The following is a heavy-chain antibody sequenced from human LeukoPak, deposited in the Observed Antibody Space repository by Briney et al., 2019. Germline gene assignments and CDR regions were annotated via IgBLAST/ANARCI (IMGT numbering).Heavy chain of an antibody. J-gene: IGHJ5*02. CDR3: ARDEGYCSGGTCNLGWLDP. CDR2: IKEDGSEI. Sequence: PGGSLRLSCASSGFTFTTYWMSWVRQAPEKGLEWVANIKEDGSEIHYVDSVKGRFTISRDNAENSLYLQMDSLRAEDTAVYYCARDEGYCSGGTCNLGWLDPWGQGTLVTVSS. V-gene: IGHV3-7*01. D-gene: IGHD2-15*01. CDR1: GFTFTTYW.